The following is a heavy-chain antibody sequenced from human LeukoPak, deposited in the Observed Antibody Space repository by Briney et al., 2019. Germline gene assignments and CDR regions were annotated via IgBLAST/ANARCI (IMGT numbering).Heavy chain of an antibody. Sequence: SETLSLTCTVSGGSISSGGYYWSWIRQPPGKGLEWIGYIYHSGSTYYNPSLKSRVTISVDRSKNQFSLKLSSVTAADTAVYYCARGFSPDYGGGIIYYYYYYGMDVWGQGTTVTVSS. CDR2: IYHSGST. CDR3: ARGFSPDYGGGIIYYYYYYGMDV. CDR1: GGSISSGGYY. V-gene: IGHV4-30-2*01. D-gene: IGHD4-23*01. J-gene: IGHJ6*02.